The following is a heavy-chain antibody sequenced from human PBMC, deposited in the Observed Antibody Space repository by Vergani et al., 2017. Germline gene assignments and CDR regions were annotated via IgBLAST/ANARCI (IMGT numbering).Heavy chain of an antibody. V-gene: IGHV3-30*02. CDR1: GFTLSNSD. CDR2: IQFVGSNQ. J-gene: IGHJ4*02. Sequence: QVQLVESGGGVVQRGGSLRLSCPTSGFTLSNSDMQWIRQGPGKGLEFVAFIQFVGSNQYYADSVKGRFTLSRDFSKNTLYLQMNSLRTEDTATYYCAKHFRGWGINYWGQGTQFIVSS. CDR3: AKHFRGWGINY. D-gene: IGHD3-16*01.